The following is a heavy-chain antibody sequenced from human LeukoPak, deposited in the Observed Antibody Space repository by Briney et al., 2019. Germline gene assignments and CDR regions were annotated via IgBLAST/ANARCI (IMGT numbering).Heavy chain of an antibody. CDR2: ISYDGSNK. CDR3: ARSSRTTVTLAVY. J-gene: IGHJ4*02. D-gene: IGHD4-17*01. Sequence: GGSLRLSCAASGFTFSSYGMHWVRQAPGKGLEWVAVISYDGSNKYYADSVKGRFTISRDNSKNTLYLQMNSLRAEDTAVYYCARSSRTTVTLAVYWGQGTLVTVSS. CDR1: GFTFSSYG. V-gene: IGHV3-30*03.